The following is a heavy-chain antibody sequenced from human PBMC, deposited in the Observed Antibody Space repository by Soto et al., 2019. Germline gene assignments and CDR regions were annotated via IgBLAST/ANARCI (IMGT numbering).Heavy chain of an antibody. D-gene: IGHD1-1*01. CDR3: TRGPRVSSTGTGAH. Sequence: RLSCEVSGFTFSAYWMHWVRQVPGKGLIWVSRISDDGSTTTYADSVKGRFTISRDNAKNTLYLQMNSLRADDTGLYYCTRGPRVSSTGTGAHWGQGTLVTVSS. CDR2: ISDDGSTT. V-gene: IGHV3-74*01. CDR1: GFTFSAYW. J-gene: IGHJ4*02.